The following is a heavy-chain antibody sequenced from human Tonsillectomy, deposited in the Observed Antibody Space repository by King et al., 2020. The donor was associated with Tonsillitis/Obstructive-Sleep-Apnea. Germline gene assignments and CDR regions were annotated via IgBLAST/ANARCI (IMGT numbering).Heavy chain of an antibody. J-gene: IGHJ3*02. V-gene: IGHV4-59*08. CDR2: IYYSGST. Sequence: VQLQESGPGLVKPSETLSLTCTVSGGSIRSYYWSWIRQPPGKGLEWIGYIYYSGSTNYNPSLKSRVTISVDTSKNQFSLKLSSVTAADTAVYYCAGAYRDFWSGYSDAFDIWGQGTMVTVSS. CDR3: AGAYRDFWSGYSDAFDI. D-gene: IGHD3-3*01. CDR1: GGSIRSYY.